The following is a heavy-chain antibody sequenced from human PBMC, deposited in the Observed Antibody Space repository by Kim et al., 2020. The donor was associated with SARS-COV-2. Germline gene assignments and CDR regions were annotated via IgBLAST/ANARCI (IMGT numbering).Heavy chain of an antibody. CDR1: GFPFSKYS. V-gene: IGHV3-48*01. Sequence: GGSLRLSCAASGFPFSKYSMNWVRQAPGKGTEWVSYIDSSSSSIYYADSVKGRFTISRDNAKNSLYLQMNSLRGEDTAVYYCASRYCSSGSCGYYDPWGQGTLVTVSS. CDR2: IDSSSSSI. J-gene: IGHJ5*02. CDR3: ASRYCSSGSCGYYDP. D-gene: IGHD2-15*01.